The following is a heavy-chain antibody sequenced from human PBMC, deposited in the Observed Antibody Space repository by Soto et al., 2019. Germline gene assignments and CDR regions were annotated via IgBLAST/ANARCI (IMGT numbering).Heavy chain of an antibody. V-gene: IGHV2-5*02. CDR2: FYWDDDR. J-gene: IGHJ4*02. Sequence: SGPTLVNPTQTLTLTCTFSGFSLSTSGVGVGWVRQPPGKALEWLTLFYWDDDRRYNPSLRNRLPFTKDTSKNQVVLTMTNMDPVDTARYYCLHGSSIVGPPSFDYWGQGILVTVSS. D-gene: IGHD1-26*01. CDR1: GFSLSTSGVG. CDR3: LHGSSIVGPPSFDY.